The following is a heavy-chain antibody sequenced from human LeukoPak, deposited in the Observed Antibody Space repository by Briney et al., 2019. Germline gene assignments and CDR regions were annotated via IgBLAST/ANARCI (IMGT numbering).Heavy chain of an antibody. CDR1: GFTFSSYW. V-gene: IGHV3-7*04. Sequence: GGSLRLSCAASGFTFSSYWMSWVRQAPGKGLEWVANIKQDGSEKYYVDSVKGRFTISRDNAKNSLYLQMNSLRAEDTAVYYCARGEGYYDYVWGSYGYWGQGTLVTVSS. D-gene: IGHD3-16*01. CDR2: IKQDGSEK. CDR3: ARGEGYYDYVWGSYGY. J-gene: IGHJ4*02.